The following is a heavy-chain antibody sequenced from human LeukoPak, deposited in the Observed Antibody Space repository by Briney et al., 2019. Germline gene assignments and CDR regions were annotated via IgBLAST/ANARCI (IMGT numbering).Heavy chain of an antibody. CDR3: AIWWEPSNHYGLDV. CDR1: GFTFSNYG. V-gene: IGHV3-33*01. D-gene: IGHD1-26*01. CDR2: IWHDGSNK. J-gene: IGHJ6*02. Sequence: GGSLRLSCAASGFTFSNYGMHWVRQAPGKGLGWVAIIWHDGSNKYYADSVRGRFTISRDNSKNTLYLQMNSLRAEDTAVYYCAIWWEPSNHYGLDVWGQGTTVTVSS.